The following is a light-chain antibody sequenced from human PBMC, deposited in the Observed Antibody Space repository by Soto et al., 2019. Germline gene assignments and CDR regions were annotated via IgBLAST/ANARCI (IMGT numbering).Light chain of an antibody. CDR3: QQYGSSPPFT. Sequence: EIVLTQSPGTLSLSPGERATLSCRASQIVSSSYLTWYQQKPGQAPRLLIYGASSRATGIPDRFSGSGSGIDFTLTISRLEPEDFAVYYCQQYGSSPPFTFGQGTKLEIK. J-gene: IGKJ2*01. CDR1: QIVSSSY. V-gene: IGKV3-20*01. CDR2: GAS.